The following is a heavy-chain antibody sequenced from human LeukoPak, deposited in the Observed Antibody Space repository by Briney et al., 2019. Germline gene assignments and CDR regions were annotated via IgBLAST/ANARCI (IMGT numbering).Heavy chain of an antibody. CDR2: IYYSGST. V-gene: IGHV4-30-4*01. Sequence: SQTLSLTCTVSGGSISSGDYYWSWIRQPPGKGLEWIGYIYYSGSTYYNPSLKSRVTMSVDTSKNQFSLKLSSVTAADTAVYYCARETDTIFGVESRPFDYWGQGTLVTVSS. CDR1: GGSISSGDYY. D-gene: IGHD3-3*01. CDR3: ARETDTIFGVESRPFDY. J-gene: IGHJ4*02.